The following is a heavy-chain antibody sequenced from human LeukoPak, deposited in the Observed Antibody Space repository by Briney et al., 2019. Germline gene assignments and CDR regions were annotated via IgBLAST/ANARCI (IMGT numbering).Heavy chain of an antibody. CDR2: ISSSGSTI. Sequence: GGSLRLSCTVSGFTLSSYEMSWIRQAPGKGLEWVSYISSSGSTIYYADSVKGRFTISRDNAKNSLYLQMNSLRAEDTAVYYCAELGITMIGGVWGKGTTVTISS. D-gene: IGHD3-10*02. CDR3: AELGITMIGGV. V-gene: IGHV3-48*03. CDR1: GFTLSSYE. J-gene: IGHJ6*04.